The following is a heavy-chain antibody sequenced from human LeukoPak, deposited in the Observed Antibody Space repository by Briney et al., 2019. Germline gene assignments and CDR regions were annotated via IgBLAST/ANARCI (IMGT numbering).Heavy chain of an antibody. CDR1: GGSISSGGYY. CDR3: ARRIYTYYYDSSGYYFDY. J-gene: IGHJ4*02. V-gene: IGHV4-31*03. CDR2: IYYSGST. Sequence: SQTLSLTCTVSGGSISSGGYYWSWIRQHPGKGLEWIGYIYYSGSTNYNPSLKSRVTISVDTSKNQFSLKLSSVTAADTAVYYCARRIYTYYYDSSGYYFDYWGQGTLVTVSS. D-gene: IGHD3-22*01.